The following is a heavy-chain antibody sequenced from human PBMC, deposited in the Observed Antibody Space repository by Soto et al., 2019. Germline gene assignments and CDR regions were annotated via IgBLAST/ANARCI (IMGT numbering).Heavy chain of an antibody. V-gene: IGHV1-46*03. CDR1: GYTFTSYY. CDR2: INPSGGST. J-gene: IGHJ4*02. D-gene: IGHD3-3*01. CDR3: ARGETIFGVAIIVSFDY. Sequence: ASVKVSCKASGYTFTSYYMHWVRQAPGQGLEWMGIINPSGGSTSYAQKFQGRVTMTRDTSTSTVYMELSSLRSEDTAVYYCARGETIFGVAIIVSFDYWGQGTLVTVSS.